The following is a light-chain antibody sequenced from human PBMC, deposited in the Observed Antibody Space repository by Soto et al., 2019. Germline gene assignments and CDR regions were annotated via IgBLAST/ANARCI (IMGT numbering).Light chain of an antibody. J-gene: IGLJ1*01. CDR3: SSYTSSTSYV. Sequence: QSVLTQPASVSGSPGQSITISCIGTSSDVGGYNYVSWYQQHPGKAPKLMIYEVTNRPSGASNRFSGSKSGNTASLTISGLQAEDEADYYCSSYTSSTSYVFGTGTKVTVL. CDR2: EVT. CDR1: SSDVGGYNY. V-gene: IGLV2-14*01.